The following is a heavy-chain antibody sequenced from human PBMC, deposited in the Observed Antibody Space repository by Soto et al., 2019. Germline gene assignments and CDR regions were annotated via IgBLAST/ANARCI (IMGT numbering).Heavy chain of an antibody. D-gene: IGHD3-3*01. CDR2: IYHSDSDT. J-gene: IGHJ4*02. V-gene: IGHV5-51*01. CDR1: GYNFAGYW. CDR3: ARGGVSTRTFDY. Sequence: GESLKISCKGSGYNFAGYWIAWMRQMPGKGLELMGIIYHSDSDTRYRPSFQGQVTISADKSISSAYLQWSSLRASDTAMYYCARGGVSTRTFDYWGQGTPVTVSS.